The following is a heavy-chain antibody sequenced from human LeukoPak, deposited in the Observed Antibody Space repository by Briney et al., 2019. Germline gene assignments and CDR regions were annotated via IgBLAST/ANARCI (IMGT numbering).Heavy chain of an antibody. Sequence: GASVKVSCKASGGTFSSYAISWVRQAPGQGLEWMGGIIPIFGTANYAQKFQGRVTITTDESTSTAYMELSGLRSEDTAVYYCARSVPAADLRIYYYMDVWGKGTTVTVSS. CDR1: GGTFSSYA. D-gene: IGHD2-2*01. CDR3: ARSVPAADLRIYYYMDV. CDR2: IIPIFGTA. J-gene: IGHJ6*03. V-gene: IGHV1-69*05.